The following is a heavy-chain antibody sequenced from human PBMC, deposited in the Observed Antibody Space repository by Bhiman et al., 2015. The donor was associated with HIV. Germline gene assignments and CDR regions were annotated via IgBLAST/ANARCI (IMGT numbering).Heavy chain of an antibody. D-gene: IGHD3/OR15-3a*01. CDR1: GFTFSSYS. Sequence: EVQLVESGGGLVKPGGSLRLSCAASGFTFSSYSMNWFRQAPGKGLEWVSSISATSRDKQYADSVKGRFTISRDNAKNSVYLQMDSLRVEDTAVYYCARDMSRIMIFGVLDGASGFWGQGTLVTVSS. CDR2: ISATSRDK. CDR3: ARDMSRIMIFGVLDGASGF. J-gene: IGHJ4*02. V-gene: IGHV3-21*01.